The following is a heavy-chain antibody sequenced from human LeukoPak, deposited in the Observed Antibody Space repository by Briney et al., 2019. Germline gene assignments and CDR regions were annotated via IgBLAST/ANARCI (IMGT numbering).Heavy chain of an antibody. Sequence: SETLSLTCTVSGGSISSSSYYWGWIRQPPGKGLEWIGSIYYSGSTYYNPSLKSRVTISVDTSKNQFSLKLSSVTAADTAVYYCARVVAAAAPFDYWGQGTLVTVSS. CDR2: IYYSGST. CDR3: ARVVAAAAPFDY. D-gene: IGHD6-13*01. J-gene: IGHJ4*02. CDR1: GGSISSSSYY. V-gene: IGHV4-39*07.